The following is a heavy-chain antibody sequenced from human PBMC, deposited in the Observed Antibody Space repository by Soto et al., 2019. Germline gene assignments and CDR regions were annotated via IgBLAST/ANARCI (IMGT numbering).Heavy chain of an antibody. V-gene: IGHV3-7*01. CDR2: VKQDGSEK. D-gene: IGHD1-26*01. J-gene: IGHJ6*02. Sequence: PGGSLRLSCAASGFTFSSYWMSWVRQAPGKGLEWVANVKQDGSEKYYVDSVKGRFTISRDNAKNSLYLQMDSLRAEDTAVYYCARASNSGSYYGRYGMDVWGQGTTVTVSS. CDR1: GFTFSSYW. CDR3: ARASNSGSYYGRYGMDV.